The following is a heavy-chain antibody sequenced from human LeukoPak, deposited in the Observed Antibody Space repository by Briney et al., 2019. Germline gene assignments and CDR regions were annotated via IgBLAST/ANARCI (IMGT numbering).Heavy chain of an antibody. Sequence: SETLSLTCSVSDGSISSHYWSWIRQPPGKGLEWIGDVYYSGSTNYNPSLRSRVTISVDTSKNQVSLKLNSVTGADTAVYYCARERGYYDSSGRNAFDMWGLGTMVTVSS. J-gene: IGHJ3*02. CDR3: ARERGYYDSSGRNAFDM. V-gene: IGHV4-59*11. CDR1: DGSISSHY. CDR2: VYYSGST. D-gene: IGHD3-22*01.